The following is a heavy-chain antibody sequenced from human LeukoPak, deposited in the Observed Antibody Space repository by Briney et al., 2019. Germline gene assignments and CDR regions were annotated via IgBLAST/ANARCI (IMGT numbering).Heavy chain of an antibody. CDR1: GFSFSNYG. CDR2: IRYDGGNE. V-gene: IGHV3-30*02. D-gene: IGHD4/OR15-4a*01. CDR3: AKDQGSHANYVSDGLDI. Sequence: PGGPLRLSCAASGFSFSNYGMHWVRQAPGKGLEWVAYIRYDGGNEYYGDSVKGRFTVSRESSSNTLFLQMDSLQPEDTANYFCAKDQGSHANYVSDGLDIWGQGTMVTVSS. J-gene: IGHJ3*02.